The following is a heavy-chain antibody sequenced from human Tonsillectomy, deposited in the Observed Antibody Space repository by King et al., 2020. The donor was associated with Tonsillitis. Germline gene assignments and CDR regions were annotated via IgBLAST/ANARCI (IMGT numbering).Heavy chain of an antibody. V-gene: IGHV3-48*02. J-gene: IGHJ4*02. CDR1: GFTFSPYS. CDR2: ISSSSSTI. CDR3: ARETFSRRYVDY. Sequence: QLVQSGGGLVQPGGSLRLSCAASGFTFSPYSMNWVRQAPGKGLEWVSYISSSSSTIYYADSVKGRCTISRDNAKNSLYLQMNSLRDEYTPVYYCARETFSRRYVDYWGQGTLVSVSS. D-gene: IGHD2/OR15-2a*01.